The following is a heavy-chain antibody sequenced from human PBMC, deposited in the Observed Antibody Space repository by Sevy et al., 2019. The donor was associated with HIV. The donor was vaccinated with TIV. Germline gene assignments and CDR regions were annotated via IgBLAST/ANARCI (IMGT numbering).Heavy chain of an antibody. D-gene: IGHD3-22*01. V-gene: IGHV4-39*01. CDR1: GDSISSSNFY. J-gene: IGHJ4*02. CDR3: ARLFDDSSGPPSDY. CDR2: IYYSGST. Sequence: SETLSLTCTVSGDSISSSNFYWGWIRQPQGKGLEWIGSIYYSGSTYYNPSLKSRVTISVDTSKDQFSLKLRSVTAADTAVYYCARLFDDSSGPPSDYWGQRTLVTVSS.